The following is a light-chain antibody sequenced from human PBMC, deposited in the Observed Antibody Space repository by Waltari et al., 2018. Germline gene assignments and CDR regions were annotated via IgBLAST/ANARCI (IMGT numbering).Light chain of an antibody. CDR2: EDS. CDR3: CSYADSRTWV. CDR1: RSDAGRYDF. J-gene: IGLJ3*02. V-gene: IGLV2-23*01. Sequence: QSALTQPASVSGSPGQSITISCTGSRSDAGRYDFVSWYQHHPDKAPQVIIFEDSKRPSGVSNRFSGSKSGNTASLTISGLQAEDEADYYCCSYADSRTWVFGGGTKLTVL.